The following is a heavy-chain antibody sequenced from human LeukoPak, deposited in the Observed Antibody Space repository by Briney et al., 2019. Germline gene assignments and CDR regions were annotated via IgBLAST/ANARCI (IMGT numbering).Heavy chain of an antibody. Sequence: GGSLRLSCAASGFSFSSYWMSWVRQAPGKGLEWVANIKQDGSEKYYVDSVKGRFTISRDNAKNSLYLQINSLRAEDTAVYYCARDLNYYDSSGYYDYWGQGSLVTVYS. D-gene: IGHD3-22*01. J-gene: IGHJ4*02. CDR2: IKQDGSEK. CDR3: ARDLNYYDSSGYYDY. CDR1: GFSFSSYW. V-gene: IGHV3-7*01.